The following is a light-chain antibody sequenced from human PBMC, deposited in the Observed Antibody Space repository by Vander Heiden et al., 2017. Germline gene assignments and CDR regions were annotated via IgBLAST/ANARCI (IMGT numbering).Light chain of an antibody. V-gene: IGKV1-39*01. CDR3: QHSYTTPLT. CDR1: QSISDY. CDR2: AAS. J-gene: IGKJ4*01. Sequence: DFQMTQSPSSLSASVGDRVTITCRASQSISDYVNWYQHKPGKAPKLLIYAASKSHSGVPSRFSDRGSGTDFTLSISNLQPEDYATYYCQHSYTTPLTFAGGTKVEIK.